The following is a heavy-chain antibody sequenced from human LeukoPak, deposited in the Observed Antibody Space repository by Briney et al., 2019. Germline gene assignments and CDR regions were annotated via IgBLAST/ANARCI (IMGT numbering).Heavy chain of an antibody. CDR2: INPNSGGT. CDR3: ARDLRARGHIAVAVGAFDI. V-gene: IGHV1-2*04. J-gene: IGHJ3*02. Sequence: GASVKVSCKASGYTFTGYYMHWVRQAPGQGLEWMGWINPNSGGTNYAQKFQGWVTMTRDTSISTAYMELSRLRSDDTAVYYCARDLRARGHIAVAVGAFDIWGQGTMVTVSS. D-gene: IGHD6-19*01. CDR1: GYTFTGYY.